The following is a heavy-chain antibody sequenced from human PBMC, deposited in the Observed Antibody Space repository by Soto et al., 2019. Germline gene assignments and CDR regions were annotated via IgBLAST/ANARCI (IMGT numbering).Heavy chain of an antibody. CDR2: ISYDGSNT. V-gene: IGHV3-30*18. J-gene: IGHJ3*02. D-gene: IGHD2-15*01. Sequence: PGGSLRLSCAASGFTFNTHGIHWVRQAPGKGLEWVAVISYDGSNTFYAASVRGRFTISRDNSNNTVFLEMNSLRVEDTAVYHCAKDPWDIVVVVAEIDAFDIWGQGTMVTVSS. CDR3: AKDPWDIVVVVAEIDAFDI. CDR1: GFTFNTHG.